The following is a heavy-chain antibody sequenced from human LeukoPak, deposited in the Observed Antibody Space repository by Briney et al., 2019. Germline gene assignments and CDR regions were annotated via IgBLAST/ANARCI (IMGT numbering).Heavy chain of an antibody. J-gene: IGHJ4*02. D-gene: IGHD4-17*01. V-gene: IGHV1-8*01. CDR1: GYTFTSFD. Sequence: ASVKVSCKTSGYTFTSFDINWVRQATGQGLEWMGWINPNSGYTYSVLKFQGRVTMTRNTSTSTAYMELSSLRSEDTAVYYCASGDVTVTNNFDYWGQGTLVTVSS. CDR3: ASGDVTVTNNFDY. CDR2: INPNSGYT.